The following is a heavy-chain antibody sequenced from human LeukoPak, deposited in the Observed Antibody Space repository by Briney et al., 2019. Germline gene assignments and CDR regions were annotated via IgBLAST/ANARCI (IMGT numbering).Heavy chain of an antibody. CDR1: GGTFSSYA. J-gene: IGHJ4*02. Sequence: SVKVSCKASGGTFSSYAISWVRQAPGQGLEWMGGIIPIFGTANYAQKFQGRVTITADESTSTAYMELSSLRSEDTAVYYCASILEGYSYGKGRFDYWGQGTLVTVSS. CDR3: ASILEGYSYGKGRFDY. D-gene: IGHD5-18*01. CDR2: IIPIFGTA. V-gene: IGHV1-69*13.